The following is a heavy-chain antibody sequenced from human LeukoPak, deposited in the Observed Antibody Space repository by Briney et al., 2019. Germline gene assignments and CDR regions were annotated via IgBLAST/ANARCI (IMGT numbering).Heavy chain of an antibody. CDR3: ARAGLTYDSSGYSLNYYYYMDV. Sequence: SETLSLTCTVSGGSISSYYWSWIRQPPGKGLEWIGYIYYSGSTNYNPSLKSRVTISVDTSKNQFSLKLSSVTDADTAVYYCARAGLTYDSSGYSLNYYYYMDVWGKGTTVTVSS. V-gene: IGHV4-59*01. J-gene: IGHJ6*03. D-gene: IGHD3-22*01. CDR2: IYYSGST. CDR1: GGSISSYY.